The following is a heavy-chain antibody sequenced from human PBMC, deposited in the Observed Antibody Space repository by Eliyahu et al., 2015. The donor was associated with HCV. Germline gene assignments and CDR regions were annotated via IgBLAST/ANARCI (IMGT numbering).Heavy chain of an antibody. CDR2: IIPIFGTA. J-gene: IGHJ4*02. V-gene: IGHV1-69*06. Sequence: APGQGLEWMGGIIPIFGTANYAQKFQGRVTITADKSTSTAYMELSSLRSEDTAVYYCARVNMYSGSYFLFDYWGQGTLVTVSS. CDR3: ARVNMYSGSYFLFDY. D-gene: IGHD1-26*01.